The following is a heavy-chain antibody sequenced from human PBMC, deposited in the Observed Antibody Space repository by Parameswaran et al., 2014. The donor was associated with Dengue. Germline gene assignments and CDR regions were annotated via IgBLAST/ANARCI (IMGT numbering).Heavy chain of an antibody. D-gene: IGHD1-26*01. V-gene: IGHV4-39*07. Sequence: SETLSLTCTVSGGSISSSSYYWGWIRPAPRKGLEWIGSIYYSGSTYYNPSLKSRVTISVDTSKNQFSLKLSSVTAADTAVYYCASRAPVGAMNAFDIWGQGTMVTVSS. CDR3: ASRAPVGAMNAFDI. CDR2: IYYSGST. CDR1: GGSISSSSYY. J-gene: IGHJ3*02.